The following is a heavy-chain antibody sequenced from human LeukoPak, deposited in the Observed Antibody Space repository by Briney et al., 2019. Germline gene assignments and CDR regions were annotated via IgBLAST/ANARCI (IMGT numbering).Heavy chain of an antibody. D-gene: IGHD3-22*01. CDR1: GGSFSGYY. CDR2: INHSGST. Sequence: PSETLSLTCAVYGGSFSGYYWSWIRQPPGKGLEWIGEINHSGSTNYNPSLKSRVTISVDTSKNQFSLKLSSVTAADTAVYYCARGRYYDSSGYYLPPSDYWGQGTLVTVSS. V-gene: IGHV4-34*01. J-gene: IGHJ4*02. CDR3: ARGRYYDSSGYYLPPSDY.